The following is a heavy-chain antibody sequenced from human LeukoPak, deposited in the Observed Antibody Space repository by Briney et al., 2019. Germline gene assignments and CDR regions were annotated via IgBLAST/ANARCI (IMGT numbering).Heavy chain of an antibody. CDR2: ISGSGGST. CDR3: ANPYDILTDPGY. V-gene: IGHV3-23*01. CDR1: GFTFSSYA. Sequence: GGSLRLSCAASGFTFSSYAMSWVRQAPGKGLEWVSAISGSGGSTYYADSVKGRFTISRDNSKNTLYLQMNSLRAEDTAVYYCANPYDILTDPGYWGQGTLVTVSS. D-gene: IGHD3-9*01. J-gene: IGHJ4*02.